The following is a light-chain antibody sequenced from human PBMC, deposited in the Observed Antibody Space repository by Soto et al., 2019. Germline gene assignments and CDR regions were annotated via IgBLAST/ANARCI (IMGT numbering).Light chain of an antibody. V-gene: IGKV3-11*01. CDR1: QSVSSY. CDR2: DAS. CDR3: QHRSNWPRFT. Sequence: EIVLTQSPATLSLSPGERATLSCRASQSVSSYLAWYPQKPGQAPRLLIYDASNRATGIPARFSGSGSGTDFTRTSSSLVPEDFAVYYCQHRSNWPRFTFGPGTKVDIK. J-gene: IGKJ3*01.